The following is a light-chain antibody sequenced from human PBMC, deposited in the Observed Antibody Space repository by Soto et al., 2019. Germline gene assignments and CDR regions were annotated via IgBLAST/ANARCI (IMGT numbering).Light chain of an antibody. V-gene: IGLV2-11*01. CDR1: SSDVGGYNY. J-gene: IGLJ1*01. Sequence: QSALTQPRSVSGSPGQSVTISCTGTSSDVGGYNYVSWYQQHPGKAPKLMIYGVSKRPSGVPDRFSGSKSGNAASLTISGLQAEDEVDYYCCSYAGSYTYVFGTGTKVTVL. CDR3: CSYAGSYTYV. CDR2: GVS.